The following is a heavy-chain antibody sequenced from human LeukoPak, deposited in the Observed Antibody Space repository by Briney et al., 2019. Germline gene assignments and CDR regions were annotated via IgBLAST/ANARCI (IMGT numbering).Heavy chain of an antibody. Sequence: PGGSLRLSCAASGFTFSSYWMHWVRQAPGKGLVWVSRINSDGSSTSYADSVKGRFTISRDNAKNTLYLQMNSLRADDTAVYYCARSPIIEYDFWTYYYYYMDVWGKGTTVTVSS. CDR1: GFTFSSYW. J-gene: IGHJ6*03. CDR3: ARSPIIEYDFWTYYYYYMDV. V-gene: IGHV3-74*01. CDR2: INSDGSST. D-gene: IGHD3-3*01.